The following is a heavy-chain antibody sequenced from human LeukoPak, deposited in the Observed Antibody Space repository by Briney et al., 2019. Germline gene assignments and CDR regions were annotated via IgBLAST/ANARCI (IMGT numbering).Heavy chain of an antibody. J-gene: IGHJ6*03. CDR3: ARDEYRGYYYYYMDV. V-gene: IGHV4-61*02. CDR1: GGSISSGSYY. Sequence: PSQTLSLTCTVSGGSISSGSYYWSWIRQPAGKGLEWIGRIYTSGSTNYNPSLKSRVTISVDTSKNQFSLKLSSVTAADTAVYYCARDEYRGYYYYYMDVWGKGTTVTVS. D-gene: IGHD4-23*01. CDR2: IYTSGST.